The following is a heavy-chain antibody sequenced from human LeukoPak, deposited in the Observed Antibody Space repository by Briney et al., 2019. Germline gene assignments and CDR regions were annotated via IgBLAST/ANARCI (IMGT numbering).Heavy chain of an antibody. CDR1: GFTLSSYA. Sequence: QTGGSLRLSCEAAGFTLSSYAMSWVRQAPGKGLEWVSAISDSGNTYHADSVKGRFTISRDSSKNTLFLQMNRLRPEDAAVYYCAKAPVTTCRGAYCYPFDYWGQGTLVTVSS. V-gene: IGHV3-23*01. CDR3: AKAPVTTCRGAYCYPFDY. D-gene: IGHD2-21*01. J-gene: IGHJ4*02. CDR2: ISDSGNT.